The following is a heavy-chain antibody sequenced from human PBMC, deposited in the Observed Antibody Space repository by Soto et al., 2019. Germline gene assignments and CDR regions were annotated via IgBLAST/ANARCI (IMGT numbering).Heavy chain of an antibody. Sequence: EVQLVESGGGLVQPGGSLRLSCAASGFTFSSYSMNWVRQAPGKGLEWVSYISSSSSTIYYADSVKGRFTISRDNAKNSLYLQMNSLRDEDTAVYYCARDYYSSSLGWFDPWGQGTLVTVSS. CDR3: ARDYYSSSLGWFDP. V-gene: IGHV3-48*02. CDR1: GFTFSSYS. CDR2: ISSSSSTI. D-gene: IGHD6-13*01. J-gene: IGHJ5*02.